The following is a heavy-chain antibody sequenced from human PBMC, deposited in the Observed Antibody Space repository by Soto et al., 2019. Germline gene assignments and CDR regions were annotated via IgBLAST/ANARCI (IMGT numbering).Heavy chain of an antibody. CDR1: GFTFSSYG. CDR2: IWYDGSNK. D-gene: IGHD6-19*01. V-gene: IGHV3-33*01. CDR3: AREYSSGWTHMDV. J-gene: IGHJ6*03. Sequence: GGSLRLSCAASGFTFSSYGMHWDRQAPGKGLEWVAVIWYDGSNKYYADSVKGRFTISRDNSKNTLYLQMNSLRAEDTAVYYCAREYSSGWTHMDVWAKGPRSPSP.